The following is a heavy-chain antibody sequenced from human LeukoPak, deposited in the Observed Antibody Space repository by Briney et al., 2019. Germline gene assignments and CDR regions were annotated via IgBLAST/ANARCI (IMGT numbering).Heavy chain of an antibody. CDR3: ARGYISSWPIDY. D-gene: IGHD6-13*01. Sequence: SETLSLTCTVSGGSISSGGYYWSWIRQHPGKGLEWIGYIYYSGSTYYNPSLKSRVTISVDTSKNQFSLKLSSVTAADTAVYYCARGYISSWPIDYWGQGTLVTVSS. V-gene: IGHV4-31*03. CDR1: GGSISSGGYY. J-gene: IGHJ4*02. CDR2: IYYSGST.